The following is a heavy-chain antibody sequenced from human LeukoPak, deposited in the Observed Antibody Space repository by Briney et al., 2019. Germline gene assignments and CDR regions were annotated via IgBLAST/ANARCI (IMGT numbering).Heavy chain of an antibody. CDR2: IYYSGST. J-gene: IGHJ6*03. CDR3: ARDVPRGTGYMDV. Sequence: SETLSPTCTVSGGSIKNYYWTWIRQPPGKGLEWIGYIYYSGSTSSNPSLTSRVTISVDTSKNQFSLRLKYVTAADTAVYYCARDVPRGTGYMDVWGKGTTVTVSS. CDR1: GGSIKNYY. D-gene: IGHD3-10*01. V-gene: IGHV4-59*01.